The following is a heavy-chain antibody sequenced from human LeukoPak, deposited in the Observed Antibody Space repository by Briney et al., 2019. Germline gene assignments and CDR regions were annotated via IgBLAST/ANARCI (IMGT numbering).Heavy chain of an antibody. J-gene: IGHJ6*02. CDR2: IHYSGST. Sequence: SETLSLTCTVSGGSISSGGYYWSWIRQHPGKGLEWIGYIHYSGSTNYNPSLKSRVTISVDTSKNQFSLKLSSVTAADTAVYYCARDPFRRSMDVWGQGTTVTVSS. CDR3: ARDPFRRSMDV. D-gene: IGHD2/OR15-2a*01. CDR1: GGSISSGGYY. V-gene: IGHV4-61*08.